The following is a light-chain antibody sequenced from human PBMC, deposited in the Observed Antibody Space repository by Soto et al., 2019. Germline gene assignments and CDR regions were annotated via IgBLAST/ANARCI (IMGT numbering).Light chain of an antibody. Sequence: QYALTQPASVSGSPGQSITISCTGATSDVGSYNVVSWYQQHPGKAPKLLIYEVSKRPSGVSDRFSGSKSGNTAPLTISGLQAEDEADYHCCSYAGSSSAYVFGTGTKLTVL. CDR2: EVS. CDR1: TSDVGSYNV. CDR3: CSYAGSSSAYV. V-gene: IGLV2-23*02. J-gene: IGLJ1*01.